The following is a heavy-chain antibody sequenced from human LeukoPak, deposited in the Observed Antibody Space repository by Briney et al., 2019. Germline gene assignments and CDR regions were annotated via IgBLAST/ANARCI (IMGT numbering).Heavy chain of an antibody. CDR3: ARSAARXLYYYYMDV. Sequence: SVKVSCKASGGTFSSYAISWVRQAPGQGLEWMGGIIPIFGTANYAQKFQGRVTITADESTSTAYMELSSLRSEDTAVYYCARSAARXLYYYYMDVWGKGTTVTVSS. V-gene: IGHV1-69*13. J-gene: IGHJ6*03. CDR2: IIPIFGTA. D-gene: IGHD2-2*01. CDR1: GGTFSSYA.